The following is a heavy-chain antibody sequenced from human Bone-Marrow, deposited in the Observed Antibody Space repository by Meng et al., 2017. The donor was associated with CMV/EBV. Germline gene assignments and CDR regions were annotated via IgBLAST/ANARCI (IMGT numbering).Heavy chain of an antibody. J-gene: IGHJ3*02. D-gene: IGHD2-2*02. CDR1: GGSISSSSYY. CDR3: ARWGKKRIGYCSSTSCYRTAFDI. CDR2: IYYSGST. Sequence: SETLSLTCTVSGGSISSSSYYWGWIRQPPGKGLEWIGSIYYSGSTYYNLSLKSRVTISVDTSKNQFSLKLSSVTAADTAVYYCARWGKKRIGYCSSTSCYRTAFDIWGQGTMVTVSS. V-gene: IGHV4-39*07.